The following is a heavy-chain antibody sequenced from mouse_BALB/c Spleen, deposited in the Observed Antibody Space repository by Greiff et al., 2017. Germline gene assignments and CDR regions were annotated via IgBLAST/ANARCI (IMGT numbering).Heavy chain of an antibody. CDR2: IWAGGST. CDR1: GFSLTSYG. V-gene: IGHV2-9*02. D-gene: IGHD2-1*01. CDR3: ARDLYPDRLYFDY. Sequence: VQLKESGPGLVAPSQSLSITCTVSGFSLTSYGVHWVRQPPGKGLEWLGVIWAGGSTNYNSALMSRLSISKDNSKSQVFLKMNSLQTDDTAMYYCARDLYPDRLYFDYWGQGTTLTVSS. J-gene: IGHJ2*01.